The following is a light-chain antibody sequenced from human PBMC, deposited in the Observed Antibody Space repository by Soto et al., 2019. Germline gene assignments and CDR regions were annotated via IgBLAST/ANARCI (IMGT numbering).Light chain of an antibody. Sequence: DIQLTQSPSFLSASVGDTVTITCRASQGMSTYLAWYQQKPGKVPKLLIRSASTLQSGVPPRFSGGGSGTAFTLTLSTLQPDDSGIYYCQQLNGYQLAFGGGTNVEIK. CDR3: QQLNGYQLA. CDR1: QGMSTY. V-gene: IGKV1-9*01. CDR2: SAS. J-gene: IGKJ4*01.